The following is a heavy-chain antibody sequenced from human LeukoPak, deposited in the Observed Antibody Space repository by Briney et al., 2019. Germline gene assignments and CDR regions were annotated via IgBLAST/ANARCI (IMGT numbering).Heavy chain of an antibody. Sequence: PGGSLRLSCAASGFTFSSYAMSWVRQAPGKGLEWVSAISGSGGSTYYADSVKGRFTISRDNSKNTLYLQMNSLRAEDTAVYYCAKDPYYDFWSGYKSWFDPWGQGTLVTVSS. V-gene: IGHV3-23*01. D-gene: IGHD3-3*01. CDR2: ISGSGGST. J-gene: IGHJ5*02. CDR3: AKDPYYDFWSGYKSWFDP. CDR1: GFTFSSYA.